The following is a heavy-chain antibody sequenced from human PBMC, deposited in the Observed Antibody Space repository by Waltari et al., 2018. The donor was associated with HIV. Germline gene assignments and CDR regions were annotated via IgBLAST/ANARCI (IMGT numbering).Heavy chain of an antibody. CDR3: ARGFLWFGEGYFDS. D-gene: IGHD3-10*01. Sequence: EVQLMESGGGLIQPGGSLRLSCAAAGFTVSSNYMSWVRRAPGKGLGWFSVTYSGGSTYYAESGKGRFTISRDNSKNTLYLQMNSLRAEDTAVYYCARGFLWFGEGYFDSWGQGTLVTVSS. V-gene: IGHV3-53*01. CDR1: GFTVSSNY. J-gene: IGHJ4*02. CDR2: TYSGGST.